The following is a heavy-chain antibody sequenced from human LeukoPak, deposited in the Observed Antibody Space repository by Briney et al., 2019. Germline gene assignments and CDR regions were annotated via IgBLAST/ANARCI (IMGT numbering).Heavy chain of an antibody. V-gene: IGHV4-34*01. CDR2: INHSGST. Sequence: SETLSLTCAVYGGSFSGYYWSWIRRPPGKGLEWIGEINHSGSTNYNPSLKSRVTISVDTSKNQFSLKLSSVTAADTAVYYCARGVGYYDFWSGYSPNFDYWGQGTLVTVSS. CDR3: ARGVGYYDFWSGYSPNFDY. D-gene: IGHD3-3*01. CDR1: GGSFSGYY. J-gene: IGHJ4*02.